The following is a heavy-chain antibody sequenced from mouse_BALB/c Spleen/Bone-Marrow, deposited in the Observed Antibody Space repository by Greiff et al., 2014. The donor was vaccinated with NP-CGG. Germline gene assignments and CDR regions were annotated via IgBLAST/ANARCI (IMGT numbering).Heavy chain of an antibody. CDR3: AREGYYGSPFAY. Sequence: VKLVESGAELAKPGASVKMSRKASGYTFTSYWMHWVKQRPGQGLEWIGYINPSTGYTEYNQKFKDKPTLTADKSSSTAYMQLSSLTSEDSAVYYCAREGYYGSPFAYWGQGTLVTVSA. V-gene: IGHV1-7*01. CDR2: INPSTGYT. CDR1: GYTFTSYW. D-gene: IGHD1-1*01. J-gene: IGHJ3*01.